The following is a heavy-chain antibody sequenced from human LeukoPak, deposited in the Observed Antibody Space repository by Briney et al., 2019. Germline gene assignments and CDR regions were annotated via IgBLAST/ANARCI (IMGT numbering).Heavy chain of an antibody. Sequence: GGSLRLSCAASGFTFSTNTMNWVRQAPGKGLEWVSVICNAGDTYYADSVKGRFTISRDTSKDTLYLHMNSLRAEDTAIYYCARDLDWSYDYWGQGTLVTVSS. CDR1: GFTFSTNT. CDR3: ARDLDWSYDY. V-gene: IGHV3-53*01. J-gene: IGHJ4*02. CDR2: ICNAGDT. D-gene: IGHD3/OR15-3a*01.